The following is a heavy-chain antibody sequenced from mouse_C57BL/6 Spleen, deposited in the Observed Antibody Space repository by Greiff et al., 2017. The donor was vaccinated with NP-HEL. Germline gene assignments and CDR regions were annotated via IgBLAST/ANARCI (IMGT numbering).Heavy chain of an antibody. Sequence: VQLQQSGPELVKPGASVKMSCKASGYTFTDYNMHWVKQSHGKSLEWIGYINPNNGGTSYNQKFKGKATLTVNKSSSTAYMELRSLTSEDSAVYYCAKSYDRVAWFAYWGQGTLVTVSA. CDR2: INPNNGGT. CDR3: AKSYDRVAWFAY. CDR1: GYTFTDYN. D-gene: IGHD2-14*01. J-gene: IGHJ3*01. V-gene: IGHV1-22*01.